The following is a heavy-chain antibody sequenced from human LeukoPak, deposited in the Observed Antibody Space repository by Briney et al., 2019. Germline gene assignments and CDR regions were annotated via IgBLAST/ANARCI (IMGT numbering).Heavy chain of an antibody. CDR2: ISSDGSNT. J-gene: IGHJ4*02. CDR1: GFTFNKYY. V-gene: IGHV3-74*01. Sequence: PGGSLRLSCAVSGFTFNKYYMHWVRQAPGKGLVWVSRISSDGSNTNYADSVKGRFTISRDNAKNTLYLQMNSLRAEDTAVYYCTRVPYWGQGALVTVSS. CDR3: TRVPY.